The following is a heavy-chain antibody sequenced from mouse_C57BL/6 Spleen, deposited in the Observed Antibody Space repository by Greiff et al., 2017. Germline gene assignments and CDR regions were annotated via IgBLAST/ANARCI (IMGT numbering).Heavy chain of an antibody. CDR3: ARVTTVVGAMDY. CDR1: GYTFTSYW. CDR2: VNPSSGYT. J-gene: IGHJ4*01. Sequence: VQLQQSGAELAKPGASVKLSCKASGYTFTSYWMHWVKQRPGQGLEWIGYVNPSSGYTKYNQKFKDKATLTADKSSSTAYMQLSSLTYEDSAVXYCARVTTVVGAMDYWGQGTSVTVSS. V-gene: IGHV1-7*01. D-gene: IGHD1-1*01.